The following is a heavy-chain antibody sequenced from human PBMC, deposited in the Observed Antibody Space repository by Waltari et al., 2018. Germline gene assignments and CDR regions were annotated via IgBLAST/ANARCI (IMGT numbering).Heavy chain of an antibody. CDR1: GNSITESP. J-gene: IGHJ6*02. Sequence: QVQLVQSEAEVMKPGASVKVSCKVSGNSITESPMHWVRQAPGKGLEWMGSFDPEDGEGTYDQGVLDRVTMTEDRSTNTAYMELSSLRLEDTAVYYCATGGDYDEYALHYFRGLDVWGQGTTVIVAS. CDR3: ATGGDYDEYALHYFRGLDV. V-gene: IGHV1-24*01. CDR2: FDPEDGEG. D-gene: IGHD4-17*01.